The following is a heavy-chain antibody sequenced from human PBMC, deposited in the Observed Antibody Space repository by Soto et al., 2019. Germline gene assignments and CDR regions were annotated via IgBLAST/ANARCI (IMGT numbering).Heavy chain of an antibody. J-gene: IGHJ4*02. CDR3: ARIVAGPSSGWDPHSGYYFDY. D-gene: IGHD6-19*01. CDR2: MNPNSGNT. Sequence: GASVKVSCKASGYTFTSYDMNWVRQATGQGLEWMGWMNPNSGNTGYAQKFQGRVTMTRNTSISTAYMELSSLRSEDTAVYYCARIVAGPSSGWDPHSGYYFDYWGQGTLVTVSS. CDR1: GYTFTSYD. V-gene: IGHV1-8*01.